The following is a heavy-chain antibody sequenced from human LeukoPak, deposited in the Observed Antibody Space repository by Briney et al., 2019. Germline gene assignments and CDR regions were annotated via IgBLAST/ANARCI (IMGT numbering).Heavy chain of an antibody. CDR3: ARVFQGYDFWSGYTKSPDAFDI. Sequence: SETLSLTCTVSGGSISSYYWSWLRQPPGKGLEWIGYIYYSGSTNYNPSLKSRVTISVDTSKNQFSLTLSSVTAADTAVYYCARVFQGYDFWSGYTKSPDAFDIWGQGTMVTVSS. J-gene: IGHJ3*02. V-gene: IGHV4-59*08. D-gene: IGHD3-3*01. CDR1: GGSISSYY. CDR2: IYYSGST.